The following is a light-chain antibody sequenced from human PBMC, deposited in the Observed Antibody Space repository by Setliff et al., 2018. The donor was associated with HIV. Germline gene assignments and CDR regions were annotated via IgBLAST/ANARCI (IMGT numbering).Light chain of an antibody. CDR3: CAYAGSYRGV. V-gene: IGLV2-11*01. J-gene: IGLJ3*02. CDR2: DVT. Sequence: QSALTQPRSVSGSPGQSVSISCTGTSSDVGGYNFVSWYQKYPGKAPKLIIYDVTQRPSWVPDRFSGSKPGDTASLTISGLLADDEADYYCCAYAGSYRGVFGGGTKVT. CDR1: SSDVGGYNF.